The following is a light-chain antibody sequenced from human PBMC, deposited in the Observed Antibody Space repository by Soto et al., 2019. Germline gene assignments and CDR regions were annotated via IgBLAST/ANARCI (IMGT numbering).Light chain of an antibody. CDR2: NAS. CDR1: RSVSTY. J-gene: IGKJ1*01. V-gene: IGKV1-5*01. Sequence: DITVSQSPATLSASVGDRVTFPCRASRSVSTYLEWYQQIPGTAPKLLIYNASSLESGVPSRFSGSGSGTEFTLTISILQPDDFAPYYCQQDDIHPQTFGQGTKVEIK. CDR3: QQDDIHPQT.